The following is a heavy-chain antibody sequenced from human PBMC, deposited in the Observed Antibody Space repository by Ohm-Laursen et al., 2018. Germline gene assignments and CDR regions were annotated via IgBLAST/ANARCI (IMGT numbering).Heavy chain of an antibody. CDR3: AKEKSLLVVAAILYFQH. CDR2: ISGSGGST. CDR1: GFTFSSYA. J-gene: IGHJ1*01. D-gene: IGHD2-15*01. V-gene: IGHV3-23*01. Sequence: SLRLSCTASGFTFSSYAMSWVRQAPGKGLEWVSAISGSGGSTYYADSVKGRFTISRDNSKNTLYLQMNRLRAEDTAVYYCAKEKSLLVVAAILYFQHWGQGTLVTVSS.